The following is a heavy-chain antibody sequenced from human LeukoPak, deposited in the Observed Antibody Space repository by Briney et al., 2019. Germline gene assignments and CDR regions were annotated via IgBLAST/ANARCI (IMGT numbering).Heavy chain of an antibody. CDR2: FSASDGNT. V-gene: IGHV1-18*01. CDR1: GYSFTSYG. Sequence: GASVKVSCKAPGYSFTSYGISWVRQAPGRGLEWMGWFSASDGNTNYAQKLQGRVTMTTDTSTSTVYMELRSLRSDDTAVYYCAKTRNHAFDIWGQGTMVTVSS. J-gene: IGHJ3*02. CDR3: AKTRNHAFDI. D-gene: IGHD1-14*01.